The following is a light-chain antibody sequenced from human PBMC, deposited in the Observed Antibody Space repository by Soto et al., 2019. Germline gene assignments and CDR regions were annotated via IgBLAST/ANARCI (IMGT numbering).Light chain of an antibody. CDR1: SSDVGGYNS. CDR2: DVT. Sequence: QSALTQPASVSGSPGQSITISCTGTSSDVGGYNSVSWYQQHPGKAPKLILYDVTGRPSGVSYRFSGSKSGNTASLTISGLQAADEADYFCSSFTSSMTNVFGSGTKLTVL. J-gene: IGLJ1*01. CDR3: SSFTSSMTNV. V-gene: IGLV2-14*01.